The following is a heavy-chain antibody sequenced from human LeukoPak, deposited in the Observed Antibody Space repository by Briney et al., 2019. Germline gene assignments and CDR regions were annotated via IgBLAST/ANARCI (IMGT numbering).Heavy chain of an antibody. Sequence: SETLFLTCTVSGGSISSSSYYWGWIRQPPGKGLEWIGSIYYSGSTYYNPSLKSRVTISVDTSKNQFSLKLSSVTAADTAVYYCARLSIGIAAAGTEDYAFDYWGQGTLVTVSS. V-gene: IGHV4-39*01. J-gene: IGHJ4*02. CDR3: ARLSIGIAAAGTEDYAFDY. CDR1: GGSISSSSYY. D-gene: IGHD6-13*01. CDR2: IYYSGST.